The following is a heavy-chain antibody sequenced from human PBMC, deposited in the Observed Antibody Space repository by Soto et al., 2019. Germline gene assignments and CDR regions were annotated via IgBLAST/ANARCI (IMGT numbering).Heavy chain of an antibody. CDR3: AHTGYGSGSFPPRFDP. D-gene: IGHD3-10*01. V-gene: IGHV2-5*01. CDR2: IYWNDDK. J-gene: IGHJ5*02. Sequence: QITLKESGPTLVKPTQTLTLTCTFSGFSLSTSGVGVGWIRQPPGKALEWLALIYWNDDKRYSPSLKSRLTTPTDTPKNPVVLTMTNMDPVDTATYYCAHTGYGSGSFPPRFDPWGQGTLVTVSS. CDR1: GFSLSTSGVG.